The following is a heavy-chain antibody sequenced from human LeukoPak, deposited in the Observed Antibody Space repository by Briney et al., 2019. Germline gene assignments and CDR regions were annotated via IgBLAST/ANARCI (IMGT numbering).Heavy chain of an antibody. CDR1: GGSFSGYY. J-gene: IGHJ5*02. CDR2: INHSGST. V-gene: IGHV4-34*01. D-gene: IGHD2-15*01. Sequence: SETLSLTCAVYGGSFSGYYWSWIRQPPGKGLEWIGEINHSGSTNYNPSLKSRVTISVDTSKNQFSLKLSSVTAADTAVYYCARGPRDCSGGSCYSASYPWGQGTLVTVSS. CDR3: ARGPRDCSGGSCYSASYP.